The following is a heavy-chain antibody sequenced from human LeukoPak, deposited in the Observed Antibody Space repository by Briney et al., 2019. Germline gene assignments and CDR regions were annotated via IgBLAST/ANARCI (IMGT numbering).Heavy chain of an antibody. CDR3: ARGQCIVGVLYHDN. J-gene: IGHJ4*02. D-gene: IGHD1-26*01. Sequence: GGSLRVSCAASGFTFNDYGMHWVRQAPGKGLEWVAVIWSDGTNKFYADSVKGRFTISRDNSKNTLYLQMNTLRAEDTAIYYCARGQCIVGVLYHDNWGQGTRVTVSS. CDR1: GFTFNDYG. V-gene: IGHV3-33*01. CDR2: IWSDGTNK.